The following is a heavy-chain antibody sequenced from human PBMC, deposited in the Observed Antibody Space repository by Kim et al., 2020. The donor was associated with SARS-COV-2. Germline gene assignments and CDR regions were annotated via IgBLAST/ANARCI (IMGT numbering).Heavy chain of an antibody. Sequence: SETLSLTCTVSGGSISSGSYYWGWSRQPAGKGLEWIGRIYTSGSTDYNPPLKSRVTISVDTSKNQFSLQLSSVTAADTAVYYCARGTNYGGNFDPWGQGSLVSVSS. J-gene: IGHJ5*02. CDR2: IYTSGST. CDR3: ARGTNYGGNFDP. V-gene: IGHV4-61*02. D-gene: IGHD2-15*01. CDR1: GGSISSGSYY.